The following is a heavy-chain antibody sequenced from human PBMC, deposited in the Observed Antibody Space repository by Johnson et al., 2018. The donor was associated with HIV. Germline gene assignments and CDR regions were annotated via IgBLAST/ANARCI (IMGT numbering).Heavy chain of an antibody. V-gene: IGHV3-30-3*01. CDR2: ISYDGSNK. CDR3: ARTLTGAFDI. Sequence: QVQLVESGGGVVQPGRSLRLSCAASGFTFSSYAMHWVRQAPGKGLEWLAVISYDGSNKYYADSVKGRFTISRDNAKNSLYLQMNSLRAEDTAVYYCARTLTGAFDIWGQGTMVTVSS. J-gene: IGHJ3*02. CDR1: GFTFSSYA.